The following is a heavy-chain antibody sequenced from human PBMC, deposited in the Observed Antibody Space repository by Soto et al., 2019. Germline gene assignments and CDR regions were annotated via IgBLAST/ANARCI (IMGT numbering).Heavy chain of an antibody. Sequence: ASVKVSCKASGGTFSSYAISWVRQAPGQGLEWMGGIIPIFGTANYAQKFQGRVTITADKSTSTAYMELSSLRSEDTAVYYCAREEVYSGYDFPRHYYYYYGMDVWGQGTTVTVSS. D-gene: IGHD5-12*01. CDR2: IIPIFGTA. V-gene: IGHV1-69*06. CDR3: AREEVYSGYDFPRHYYYYYGMDV. CDR1: GGTFSSYA. J-gene: IGHJ6*02.